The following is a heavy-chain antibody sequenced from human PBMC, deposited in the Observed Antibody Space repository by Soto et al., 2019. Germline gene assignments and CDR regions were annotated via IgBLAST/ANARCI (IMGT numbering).Heavy chain of an antibody. Sequence: ASVKVSCKASGFTFSNYGLNWVRQAPGQGLEWMGWVSANNGHTNYAQNLQGRVSMTTDTSTSAAYMELRGLRFDDTAVYYCARDIESVTAKHFFYYYAMDVWGQGTTVTVSS. CDR3: ARDIESVTAKHFFYYYAMDV. D-gene: IGHD2-8*01. J-gene: IGHJ6*02. CDR1: GFTFSNYG. V-gene: IGHV1-18*01. CDR2: VSANNGHT.